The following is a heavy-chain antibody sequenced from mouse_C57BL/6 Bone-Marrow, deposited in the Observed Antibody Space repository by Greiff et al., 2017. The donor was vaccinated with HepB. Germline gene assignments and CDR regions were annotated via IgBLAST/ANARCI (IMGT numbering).Heavy chain of an antibody. J-gene: IGHJ1*03. D-gene: IGHD2-2*01. CDR1: GYTFTSYW. CDR2: IHPKSGST. CDR3: AREGWLPPYFDV. V-gene: IGHV1-64*01. Sequence: QVQLQQPGAELVKPGASVKLSCKASGYTFTSYWMHWVKQRPGQGLEWIGMIHPKSGSTNYNEKFKSKATLTVDKSSSTAYMQLSSLTSEDSAVYYCAREGWLPPYFDVWGTGTTVTVSS.